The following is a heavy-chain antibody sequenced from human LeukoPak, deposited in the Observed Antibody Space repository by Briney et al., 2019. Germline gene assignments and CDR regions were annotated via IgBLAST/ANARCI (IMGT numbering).Heavy chain of an antibody. D-gene: IGHD5-12*01. CDR1: GFTFSSYA. Sequence: PGGSLRLSCAASGFTFSSYAMSWVRQAPGKGLEWVSAISGSGGSTYYADSVKGRFTISRDNSKNTPYLQMNSLRAEDTAVYYCAKDQSRGYSGYGYYFDYWGQGTLVTVSS. J-gene: IGHJ4*02. CDR3: AKDQSRGYSGYGYYFDY. CDR2: ISGSGGST. V-gene: IGHV3-23*01.